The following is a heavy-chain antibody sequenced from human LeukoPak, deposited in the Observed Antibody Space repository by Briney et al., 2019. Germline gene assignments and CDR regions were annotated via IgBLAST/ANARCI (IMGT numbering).Heavy chain of an antibody. D-gene: IGHD6-19*01. CDR2: ISSSGSTI. V-gene: IGHV3-48*03. Sequence: GGSLRLSCAASGFTFSSYEMNWVRQAPGKGLEWVSYISSSGSTIYYADSVKGRFTISRDNAKNSLYLQMNSLRAEDTAVYYCAKDRGSRGYSSGHGAFDIWGQGTMVTVSS. J-gene: IGHJ3*02. CDR1: GFTFSSYE. CDR3: AKDRGSRGYSSGHGAFDI.